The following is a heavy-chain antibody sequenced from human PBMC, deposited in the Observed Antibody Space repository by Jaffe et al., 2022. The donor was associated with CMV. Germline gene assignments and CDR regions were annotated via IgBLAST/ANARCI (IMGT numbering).Heavy chain of an antibody. V-gene: IGHV3-30*18. Sequence: QVQLVESGGGVVQPGRSLRLSCAASGFTFSSYGMHWVRQAPGKGLEWVAVISYDGSNKYYADSVKGRFTISRDNSKNTLYLQMNSLRAEDTAVYYCAKLTTLDTAMVTLEPSYYYYYGMDVWGQGTTVTVSS. CDR3: AKLTTLDTAMVTLEPSYYYYYGMDV. J-gene: IGHJ6*02. D-gene: IGHD5-18*01. CDR2: ISYDGSNK. CDR1: GFTFSSYG.